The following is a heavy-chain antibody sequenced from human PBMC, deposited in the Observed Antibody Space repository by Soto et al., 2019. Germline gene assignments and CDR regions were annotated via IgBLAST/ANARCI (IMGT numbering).Heavy chain of an antibody. CDR1: GGTFSSYA. V-gene: IGHV1-69*13. CDR3: ARVQNYDCVSGYYYYYYGMYV. CDR2: IIPIFGTA. Sequence: ASVKVSCKASGGTFSSYAISWVRQAPGQGLEWMGGIIPIFGTANYAQKFQGRVTITADESTSTAYMELSSLRSEDTAVYYCARVQNYDCVSGYYYYYYGMYVWGQGSTVPVAS. J-gene: IGHJ6*02. D-gene: IGHD3-9*01.